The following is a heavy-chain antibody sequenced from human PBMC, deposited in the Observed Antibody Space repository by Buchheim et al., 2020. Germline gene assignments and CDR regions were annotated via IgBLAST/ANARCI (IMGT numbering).Heavy chain of an antibody. J-gene: IGHJ4*02. D-gene: IGHD1-26*01. CDR1: GFTFSNYG. CDR2: ISYDGSDK. V-gene: IGHV3-30*03. Sequence: QVHLVESGGGVVQPGRSLRLSCAASGFTFSNYGMHWVRQAPGKGLEWVTFISYDGSDKYYADSVKGRFTISRDNSKNTLYLQMNSLRVEDTAVYYCARDHSGHYYVGWGQGTL. CDR3: ARDHSGHYYVG.